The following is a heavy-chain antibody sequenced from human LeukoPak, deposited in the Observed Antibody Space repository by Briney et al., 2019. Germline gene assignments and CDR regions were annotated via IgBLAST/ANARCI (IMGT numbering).Heavy chain of an antibody. CDR2: FDPEDGET. V-gene: IGHV1-24*01. J-gene: IGHJ4*02. CDR3: ATVFGVVTDYFDY. Sequence: ASVKVSCKVSGYTFTELSMHWVRQAPGKGLEWMGGFDPEDGETIYAQKFQGRVTMTEDISTDTAYMELSSLRSEDTAVYYCATVFGVVTDYFDYWGQGTLVTVSS. D-gene: IGHD3-3*01. CDR1: GYTFTELS.